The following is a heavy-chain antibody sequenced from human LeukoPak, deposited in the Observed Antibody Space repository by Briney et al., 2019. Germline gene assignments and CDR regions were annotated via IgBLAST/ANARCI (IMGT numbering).Heavy chain of an antibody. D-gene: IGHD3-10*01. V-gene: IGHV3-21*01. Sequence: GGSLRLSCAASGFTFSSYSMNWVRQAPGKGLEWVSSISSSSYIYYADSVKGRFTISRDNAKDSLYLQMNSLRAEDTAVYYCARDDYGSGTFDYWGQGTLVTVSS. CDR3: ARDDYGSGTFDY. CDR1: GFTFSSYS. CDR2: ISSSSYI. J-gene: IGHJ4*02.